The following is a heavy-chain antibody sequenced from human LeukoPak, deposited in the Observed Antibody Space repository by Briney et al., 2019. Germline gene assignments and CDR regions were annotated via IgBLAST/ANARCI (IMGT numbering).Heavy chain of an antibody. CDR2: INPSGGST. CDR3: AREGMATTFDY. D-gene: IGHD5-24*01. V-gene: IGHV1-46*01. J-gene: IGHJ4*02. Sequence: GASAKVSCKASGYTFTSYYMHWVRQAPGQGLEWMGIINPSGGSTSYAQKFQGRVTMTRDTSTSTVYMELSSLRSEDTAVYYCAREGMATTFDYWGQGTLVTVSS. CDR1: GYTFTSYY.